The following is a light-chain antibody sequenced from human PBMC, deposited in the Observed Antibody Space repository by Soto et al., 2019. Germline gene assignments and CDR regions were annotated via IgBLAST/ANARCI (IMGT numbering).Light chain of an antibody. CDR3: QQYNNWPPWT. V-gene: IGKV3-15*01. CDR1: QSVSSN. J-gene: IGKJ1*01. CDR2: GAS. Sequence: ENVRTPATSTLSVSPGGRATLSCRASQSVSSNLAWYQQKPGQAPRLLIYGASTRATGIPARFSGSGSGTEFTLTISSLQSEDFAVYYCQQYNNWPPWTFGQGSKVDI.